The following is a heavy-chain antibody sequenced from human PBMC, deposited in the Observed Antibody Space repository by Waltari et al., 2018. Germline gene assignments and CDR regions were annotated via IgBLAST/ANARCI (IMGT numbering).Heavy chain of an antibody. Sequence: QVQLVQSGSEVKKPGSSVKVACKASGGTFTNYIFNWVRQAPGQGPQWMGRISPMINKGSTAQTCQGRVIITADISTTTAYLEMSGLRSDDTAVYYCAKSRATMVVESSFDLWGQGTLVTVSS. V-gene: IGHV1-69*02. CDR2: ISPMINKG. D-gene: IGHD3-22*01. J-gene: IGHJ4*02. CDR3: AKSRATMVVESSFDL. CDR1: GGTFTNYI.